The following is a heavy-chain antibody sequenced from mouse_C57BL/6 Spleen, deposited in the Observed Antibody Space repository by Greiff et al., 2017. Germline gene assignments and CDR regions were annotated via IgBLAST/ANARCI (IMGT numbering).Heavy chain of an antibody. D-gene: IGHD2-4*01. CDR1: GYAFSSSW. CDR2: IYPGDGDT. CDR3: ARGDDDDYYAMDY. V-gene: IGHV1-82*01. J-gene: IGHJ4*01. Sequence: QVQLQQSGPELVKPGASVKISCKASGYAFSSSWMNWVKQRPGKGLEWIGRIYPGDGDTNYNGKFKGTATLTADKSSSTAYMQRISLTSEDSAVYFCARGDDDDYYAMDYWGQGTSVTVSS.